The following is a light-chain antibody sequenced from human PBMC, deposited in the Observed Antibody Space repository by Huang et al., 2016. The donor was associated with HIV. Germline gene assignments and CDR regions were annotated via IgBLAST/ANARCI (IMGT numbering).Light chain of an antibody. Sequence: EIVMTQSPATLSVSPGDRATLPCRASQSVATKLAWYQQRPGQAPRLLIFGASTRAPGVPARFSGSGSGTDFSLTISSLQSEDFAVYYCQQYSNWPPVTFGPGTKVDIK. J-gene: IGKJ3*01. V-gene: IGKV3-15*01. CDR2: GAS. CDR1: QSVATK. CDR3: QQYSNWPPVT.